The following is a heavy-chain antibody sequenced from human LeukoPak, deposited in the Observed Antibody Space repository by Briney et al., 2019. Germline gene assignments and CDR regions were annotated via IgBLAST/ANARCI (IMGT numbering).Heavy chain of an antibody. J-gene: IGHJ4*02. V-gene: IGHV1-18*01. Sequence: ASVKVSCKASGYAFTSYGISWVRQAPGRGLEWMGWISAYNGNTNYAQKLQGRVTMTTDTSTSTAYMELRSLRSDDTAVYYCARDRGPYSGSYWGDYWGQGTLVTVSS. CDR1: GYAFTSYG. D-gene: IGHD1-26*01. CDR2: ISAYNGNT. CDR3: ARDRGPYSGSYWGDY.